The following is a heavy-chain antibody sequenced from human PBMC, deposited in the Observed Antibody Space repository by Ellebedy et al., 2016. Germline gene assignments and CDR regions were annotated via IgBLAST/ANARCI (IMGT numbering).Heavy chain of an antibody. J-gene: IGHJ6*02. CDR2: ISGSGGRT. CDR1: GFTFSSYA. V-gene: IGHV3-23*01. D-gene: IGHD2-2*01. CDR3: AKARGYCSSTSCYPLGYDMDV. Sequence: GESLKIPXAASGFTFSSYAMSWVRHAPGKGLEWVSGISGSGGRTYYADSVKGRFTISRDNSENTLYLQMNSLRAEDTAVYYCAKARGYCSSTSCYPLGYDMDVWGQGTTVTVSS.